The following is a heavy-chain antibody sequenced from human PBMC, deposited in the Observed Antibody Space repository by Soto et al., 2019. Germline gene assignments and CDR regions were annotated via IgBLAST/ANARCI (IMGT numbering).Heavy chain of an antibody. CDR1: GFSLSSYA. CDR2: LWSDGATQ. D-gene: IGHD7-27*01. Sequence: QVQLLESGGGVVQPGGSLRLSCVASGFSLSSYAIHWVRQAPGKGLDWVAILWSDGATQYLADSVKGRFTISRDNSKRTVYLQMNSLRAEDTAVYYCARDTWGSVWALDIWGQGTLVAVSS. J-gene: IGHJ3*02. CDR3: ARDTWGSVWALDI. V-gene: IGHV3-33*01.